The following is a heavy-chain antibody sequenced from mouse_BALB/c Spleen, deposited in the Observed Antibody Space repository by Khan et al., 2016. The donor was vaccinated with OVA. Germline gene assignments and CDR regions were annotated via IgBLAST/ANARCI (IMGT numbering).Heavy chain of an antibody. Sequence: EVKLQESGAELVKPGASVKLSCTASGFNIKDTYLHWVKQRPEQGLEWIGRIAPANGNTQYDPKFQGKATIISDTSSNTSYLQLNSLTSEDTAVYYCARPSYDPRDFEVWGAGTTVTVSS. CDR2: IAPANGNT. CDR3: ARPSYDPRDFEV. J-gene: IGHJ1*01. CDR1: GFNIKDTY. D-gene: IGHD2-3*01. V-gene: IGHV14-3*02.